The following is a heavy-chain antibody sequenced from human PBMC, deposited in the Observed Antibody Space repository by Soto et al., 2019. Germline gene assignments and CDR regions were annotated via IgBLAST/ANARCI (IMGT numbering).Heavy chain of an antibody. J-gene: IGHJ6*02. CDR3: ARSRYYDFWSGFLNYYGMAV. V-gene: IGHV1-18*01. CDR1: GYTFTSYG. D-gene: IGHD3-3*01. CDR2: ISAYNGNT. Sequence: ASVKVSCKASGYTFTSYGTSWVRQAPGQGLEWMGWISAYNGNTNYAQKLQGRVTMTTDTSTSTAYMELRSLRSDDTAVYYCARSRYYDFWSGFLNYYGMAVWGQGTTVTVSS.